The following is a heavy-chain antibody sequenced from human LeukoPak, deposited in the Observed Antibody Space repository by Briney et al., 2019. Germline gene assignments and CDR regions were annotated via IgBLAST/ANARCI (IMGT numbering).Heavy chain of an antibody. D-gene: IGHD3-10*01. Sequence: ASVKVSCKASGGTFSSYAISWVRQAPGQGLEWMGGIIPIFGTANYAQKFQGRVTITADESTSTAYMELSSLRSEDTAVYYFARVEVRYYGSGSYYPYYYYYGMDVWGQGTTVTVSS. J-gene: IGHJ6*02. CDR3: ARVEVRYYGSGSYYPYYYYYGMDV. CDR2: IIPIFGTA. V-gene: IGHV1-69*13. CDR1: GGTFSSYA.